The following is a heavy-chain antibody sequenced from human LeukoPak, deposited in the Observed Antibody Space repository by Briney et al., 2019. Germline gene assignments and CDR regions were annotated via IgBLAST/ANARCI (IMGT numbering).Heavy chain of an antibody. V-gene: IGHV5-51*01. CDR3: ARQEYCSGGSCYTWFDP. D-gene: IGHD2-15*01. Sequence: GESLKISCKGSGYIFTSYWIGWVRQMPGKGLEWMGIIYPGDSDTRYSPSFQGQVTISADKSISTAYLQWGSLKASDTAMYYCARQEYCSGGSCYTWFDPWGQGTLVTVSS. J-gene: IGHJ5*02. CDR1: GYIFTSYW. CDR2: IYPGDSDT.